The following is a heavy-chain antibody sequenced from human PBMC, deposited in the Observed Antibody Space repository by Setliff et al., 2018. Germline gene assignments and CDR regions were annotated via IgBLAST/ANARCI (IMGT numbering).Heavy chain of an antibody. Sequence: PSETLSLTCSVSDDSFYSSSYYWAWIRQPPGRGLEWIGSISYDGATNYNSSLKSRVAMSLDVPERQFALKLSSVTAVDAAVYYCAREGRWDYSYPIYWGQGIRVNVSS. V-gene: IGHV4-39*01. CDR3: AREGRWDYSYPIY. CDR1: DDSFYSSSYY. CDR2: ISYDGAT. J-gene: IGHJ4*02. D-gene: IGHD4-4*01.